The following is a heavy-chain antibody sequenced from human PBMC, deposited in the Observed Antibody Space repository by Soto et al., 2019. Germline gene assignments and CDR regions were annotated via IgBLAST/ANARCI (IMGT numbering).Heavy chain of an antibody. J-gene: IGHJ1*01. CDR2: INPSGGST. V-gene: IGHV1-46*01. CDR3: AGEGVATIRSGCFQH. D-gene: IGHD5-12*01. CDR1: GYTFTSYY. Sequence: ASVKVSCKASGYTFTSYYMHWVRQAPGQGLEWMGIINPSGGSTSYAQKFQGRVTMTRDTSTSTVYTELSSLRSEDTAVSYCAGEGVATIRSGCFQHWGQGTLVTVSS.